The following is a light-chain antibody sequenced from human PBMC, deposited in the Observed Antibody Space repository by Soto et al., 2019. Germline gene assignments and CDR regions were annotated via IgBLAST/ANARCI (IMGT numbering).Light chain of an antibody. V-gene: IGKV3-11*01. CDR3: QQRSNWPWT. CDR2: DAS. CDR1: PSISNS. Sequence: ETVLTQSPATLSLSPGERATLSCRASPSISNSLAWYQQKAGQAPRLLIYDASNRATGIPARFSGSVSGTDFTLTITILEPEDFAVYYCQQRSNWPWTFGQGTNVEIK. J-gene: IGKJ1*01.